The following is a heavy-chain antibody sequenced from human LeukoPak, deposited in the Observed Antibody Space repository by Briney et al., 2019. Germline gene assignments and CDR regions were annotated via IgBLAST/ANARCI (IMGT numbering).Heavy chain of an antibody. CDR1: GGSISSSSYY. CDR2: IYYSGST. Sequence: PSETLSLTCTVSGGSISSSSYYWGWIRQPPGKGLEWIGSIYYSGSTYYNPSLKSRVTISVDTSKNQFSLKLSSVTAADTAVYYCARQSVRVATLIDYWGQGTLVTGSS. V-gene: IGHV4-39*01. CDR3: ARQSVRVATLIDY. J-gene: IGHJ4*02. D-gene: IGHD5-12*01.